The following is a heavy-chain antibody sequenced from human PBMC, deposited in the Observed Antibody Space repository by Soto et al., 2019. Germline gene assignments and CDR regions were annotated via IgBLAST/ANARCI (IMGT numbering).Heavy chain of an antibody. CDR1: GFTFSSYG. CDR2: MWYDGSNK. V-gene: IGHV3-33*01. J-gene: IGHJ6*02. CDR3: ARDGDPYYDILTGSYGMDV. Sequence: GGSLRLSCAASGFTFSSYGMHWVRQAPGKGLEWVAVMWYDGSNKYYADSVKGRFTISRDNSKNTLYLQMNSLRAEDTAVYYCARDGDPYYDILTGSYGMDVWGQGTTVTVSS. D-gene: IGHD3-9*01.